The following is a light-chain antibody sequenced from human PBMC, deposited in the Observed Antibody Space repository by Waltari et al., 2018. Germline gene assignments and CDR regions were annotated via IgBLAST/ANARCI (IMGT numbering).Light chain of an antibody. CDR3: QQYDNLPFT. Sequence: DIQMTQSPSSLSASVGDRFSITCQASENIRKYVNWYHQKPGKAPKLLIYDASTLEVGVPSRFGGGGSGTDFTFTISTLQTEDVATYYCQQYDNLPFTFGQGTKLE. CDR2: DAS. J-gene: IGKJ2*01. V-gene: IGKV1-33*01. CDR1: ENIRKY.